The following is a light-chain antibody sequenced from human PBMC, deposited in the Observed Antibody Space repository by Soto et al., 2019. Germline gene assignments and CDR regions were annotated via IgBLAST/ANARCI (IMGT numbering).Light chain of an antibody. V-gene: IGKV3-11*01. J-gene: IGKJ5*01. Sequence: EIVLTQSPDTLALAPGERASGSCRASQSVSSDYLVWYKQKPGQAPRLLIYDASNRATGIPARFSGSGSGTDFTLTIRSLEPEDFAVYYCQQRSNWITFGQGTRLEIK. CDR2: DAS. CDR3: QQRSNWIT. CDR1: QSVSSDY.